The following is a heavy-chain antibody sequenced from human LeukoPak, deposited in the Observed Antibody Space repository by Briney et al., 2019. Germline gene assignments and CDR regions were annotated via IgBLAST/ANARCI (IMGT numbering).Heavy chain of an antibody. Sequence: SETLTLTCTVSGGSISVYYWSWIRQPPGKGLEWIGYVYDSGSTKYNPSLKSRVTISIDTSNDQFPLKLTSVTAAHTGVYFCARSSRDSSGYSDLDPWGRRIRVSVSS. D-gene: IGHD3-22*01. CDR1: GGSISVYY. CDR3: ARSSRDSSGYSDLDP. V-gene: IGHV4-59*01. CDR2: VYDSGST. J-gene: IGHJ5*02.